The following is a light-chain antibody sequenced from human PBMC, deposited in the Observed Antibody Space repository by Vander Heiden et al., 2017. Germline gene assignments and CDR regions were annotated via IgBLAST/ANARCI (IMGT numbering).Light chain of an antibody. Sequence: SSELTQDPAVSVALGQTVRITCQGDSLRSYYASWYQQKPGQAPVLIIYGKNNRPSGIPDRFSGSSSGNTASFTITGAQAEDEADYYCNSRDSSGNSQVVFGGGTKLTVL. CDR3: NSRDSSGNSQVV. CDR2: GKN. J-gene: IGLJ2*01. V-gene: IGLV3-19*01. CDR1: SLRSYY.